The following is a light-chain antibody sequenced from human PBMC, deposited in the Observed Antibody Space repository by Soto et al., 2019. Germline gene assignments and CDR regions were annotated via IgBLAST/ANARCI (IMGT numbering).Light chain of an antibody. Sequence: EIPMTQSPSTLSGSVGDRVTXXWRASQGISSWLAWYQQKAGRAPKLLIYDASTLQSGVPSRFSGSGSGTDFTLTISSLQPEDFATYYCQQLNSYPRTVGQGTKVDIK. J-gene: IGKJ1*01. CDR1: QGISSW. CDR2: DAS. V-gene: IGKV1D-16*01. CDR3: QQLNSYPRT.